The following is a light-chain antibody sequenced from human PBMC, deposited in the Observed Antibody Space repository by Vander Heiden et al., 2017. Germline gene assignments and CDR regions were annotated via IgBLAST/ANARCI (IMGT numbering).Light chain of an antibody. V-gene: IGKV4-1*01. Sequence: ESVITEARGFMAVSLGERATINCKSSQSVLYSSNNKNYLAWYQQKPGQPPKLLIYWASTRESGVPDRFSGRGSGTDFTLTISILQAQDLAVSYCHLDDSTPYTFGQGTKLEIK. J-gene: IGKJ2*01. CDR2: WAS. CDR1: QSVLYSSNNKNY. CDR3: HLDDSTPYT.